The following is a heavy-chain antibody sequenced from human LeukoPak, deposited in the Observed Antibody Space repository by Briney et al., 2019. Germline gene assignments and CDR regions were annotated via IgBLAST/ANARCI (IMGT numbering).Heavy chain of an antibody. Sequence: GALRLSCAASGFTFSSYAMSWVRQAPGKGLEWVSAISGSGGSTYYADSVKGRFTISRDNSKNTLYLQMNSLRAEDTAVYYCAKGEYSSGSLDYWGQGTLVTVSS. CDR3: AKGEYSSGSLDY. D-gene: IGHD6-19*01. V-gene: IGHV3-23*01. CDR2: ISGSGGST. CDR1: GFTFSSYA. J-gene: IGHJ4*02.